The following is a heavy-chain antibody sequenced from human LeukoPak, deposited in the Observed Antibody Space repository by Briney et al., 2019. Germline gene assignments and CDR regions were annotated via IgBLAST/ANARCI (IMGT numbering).Heavy chain of an antibody. Sequence: SETLSLTCTVSGGSISSYYWSWIRRPPGKGLEWIGYIYYSGSTNYNPSLKSRVTISVDTSKNQFSLKLSSVTAADTAVYYCARAGGYCSSTSCYSRPNWFDPWGQGTLVTVSS. CDR1: GGSISSYY. CDR3: ARAGGYCSSTSCYSRPNWFDP. V-gene: IGHV4-59*01. D-gene: IGHD2-2*01. CDR2: IYYSGST. J-gene: IGHJ5*02.